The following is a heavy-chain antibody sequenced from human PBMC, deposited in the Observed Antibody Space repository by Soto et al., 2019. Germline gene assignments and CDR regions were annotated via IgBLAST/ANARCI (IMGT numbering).Heavy chain of an antibody. CDR1: GGSIRNYY. V-gene: IGHV4-59*08. CDR3: ARSPGIAAAGTDLDY. CDR2: IYYSGST. D-gene: IGHD6-13*01. J-gene: IGHJ4*02. Sequence: SETLSLTCMVSGGSIRNYYWGWIRQPPGKGLEWIGYIYYSGSTNYNPSLKSRVTISVDTSKNQFSLKLSSVTAADTAVYYCARSPGIAAAGTDLDYWGQGTLVTVSS.